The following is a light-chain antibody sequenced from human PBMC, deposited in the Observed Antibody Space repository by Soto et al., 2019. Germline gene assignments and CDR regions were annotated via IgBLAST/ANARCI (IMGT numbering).Light chain of an antibody. CDR3: QQYNNYPPLT. CDR2: GAS. V-gene: IGKV3-15*01. Sequence: EIVMMQSPATLSVSPGERATLSCRASQSVSSNLAWYQQKTGQAPRLLIYGASTRATGIPARFSGSGSGTEFTLTISSLQSEDFAVYYCQQYNNYPPLTFGGGTKVVIK. CDR1: QSVSSN. J-gene: IGKJ4*01.